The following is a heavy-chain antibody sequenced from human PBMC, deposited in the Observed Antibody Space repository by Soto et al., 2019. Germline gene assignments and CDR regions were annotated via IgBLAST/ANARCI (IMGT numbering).Heavy chain of an antibody. CDR1: GFTFSSFW. V-gene: IGHV3-74*01. D-gene: IGHD3-10*01. CDR2: INTDGSST. Sequence: EVKLVESGGGLVQPGGSLRLSWAVSGFTFSSFWMHWVRQAPGEGLVWVSRINTDGSSTSYADSVKGRFTISRDNAKNTLYLQMNSLRVEDTAMYYCAKRGVDTFGLSYWGQGTLVTVSS. CDR3: AKRGVDTFGLSY. J-gene: IGHJ4*02.